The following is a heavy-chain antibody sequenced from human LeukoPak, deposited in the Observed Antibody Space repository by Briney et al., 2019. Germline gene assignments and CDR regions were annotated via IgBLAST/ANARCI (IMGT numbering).Heavy chain of an antibody. CDR1: GASISNDY. J-gene: IGHJ4*02. Sequence: PSETLSLTCTISGASISNDYWGWIRQPPGKGLEWIASASTYYSSSLESRVTMSIDTSKNQFSLRLTSLTAAGTAVYYCGRHAAFAPFDLWGQGSLVTVSS. CDR2: AST. V-gene: IGHV4-39*01. CDR3: GRHAAFAPFDL.